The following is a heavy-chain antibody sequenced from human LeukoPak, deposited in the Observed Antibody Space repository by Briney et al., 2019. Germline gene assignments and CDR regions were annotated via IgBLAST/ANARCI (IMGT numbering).Heavy chain of an antibody. CDR2: ISYDGSNK. V-gene: IGHV3-30*04. CDR3: ARVGEGSSVAGYYYYYMDV. D-gene: IGHD6-19*01. CDR1: GFTFSSYA. Sequence: PGRSLRLSCAASGFTFSSYAMHWVRQAPGKGLEWVAVISYDGSNKYYADSVKGRFTISRDNSKNTLYLQMNSLRAEDTAVYYCARVGEGSSVAGYYYYYMDVWGKGTTVTVSS. J-gene: IGHJ6*03.